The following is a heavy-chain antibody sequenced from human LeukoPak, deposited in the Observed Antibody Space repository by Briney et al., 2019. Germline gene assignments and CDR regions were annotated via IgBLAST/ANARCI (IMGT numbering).Heavy chain of an antibody. CDR3: ARHMGITGMTY. J-gene: IGHJ4*02. Sequence: SETLSLTCAVSGGSFSSSTYFWDWIRQSPGKRLEWIGSFYYNVSTYYTPSLKSRLTISADMSKNQFSLNLISVTAADTAVYYCARHMGITGMTYWGQGTLVTVSP. CDR1: GGSFSSSTYF. CDR2: FYYNVST. D-gene: IGHD1-20*01. V-gene: IGHV4-39*01.